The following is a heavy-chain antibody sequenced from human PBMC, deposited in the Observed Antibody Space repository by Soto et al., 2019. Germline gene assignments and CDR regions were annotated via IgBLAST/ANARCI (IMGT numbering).Heavy chain of an antibody. CDR1: GFTFSTYS. CDR3: ASSARNDYGAYDYYYYCMDV. CDR2: ISSSSSTI. J-gene: IGHJ6*02. Sequence: LRLSCEAAGFTFSTYSMNWVRQAPGKGLEWVSYISSSSSTIYYADSVKGRFTISRDNAKNSLYLQMNSLRDEDTTVYYCASSARNDYGAYDYYYYCMDVWGQGT. V-gene: IGHV3-48*02. D-gene: IGHD4-17*01.